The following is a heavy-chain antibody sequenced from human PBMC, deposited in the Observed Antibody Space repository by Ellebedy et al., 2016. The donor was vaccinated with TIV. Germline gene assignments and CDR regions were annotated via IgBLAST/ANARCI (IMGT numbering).Heavy chain of an antibody. V-gene: IGHV3-7*03. CDR2: IHKDGSER. CDR1: EFYFGDDW. D-gene: IGHD6-13*01. Sequence: GESLKISCAAFEFYFGDDWMSWVRQAPGKGLEWVATIHKDGSERYYVDSVKGRFTVSRDNTRDMLFPEMSSLKADDTGIYYCVRGGARSSWYWRLWGQGTLVTVSA. J-gene: IGHJ4*02. CDR3: VRGGARSSWYWRL.